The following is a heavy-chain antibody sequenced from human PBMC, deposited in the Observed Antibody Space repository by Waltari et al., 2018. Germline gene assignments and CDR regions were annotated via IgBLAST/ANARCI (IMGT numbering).Heavy chain of an antibody. J-gene: IGHJ4*02. CDR3: ARDPSGKNFDY. CDR2: IKHSGNT. D-gene: IGHD6-25*01. V-gene: IGHV4-34*01. Sequence: QVQLQQWGAGLLKPSETLSLTCAVYGGSFSGFYGSGIRQPPGGGLGWIGEIKHSGNTNSNPSLKSRVTISLDTSKNQFSLKLSSVTAADTAVYYCARDPSGKNFDYWGQGTLVTVSS. CDR1: GGSFSGFY.